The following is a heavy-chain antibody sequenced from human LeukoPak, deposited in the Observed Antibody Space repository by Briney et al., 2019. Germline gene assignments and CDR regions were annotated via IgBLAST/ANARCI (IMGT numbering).Heavy chain of an antibody. J-gene: IGHJ3*01. CDR3: AKDIQLST. CDR1: GFNFRDAA. Sequence: GGSLRLSCAASGFNFRDAAMTWVRQAPGKGLEWVALISFSGDNSYYADFVKGRFSVSRDNSENTLSLQMNSLRVEDTARYYCAKDIQLSTWGLGTMVTVSS. D-gene: IGHD5-24*01. V-gene: IGHV3-23*01. CDR2: ISFSGDNS.